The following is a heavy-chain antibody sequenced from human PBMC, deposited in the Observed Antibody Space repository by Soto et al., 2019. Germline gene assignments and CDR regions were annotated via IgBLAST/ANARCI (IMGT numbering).Heavy chain of an antibody. CDR2: ISGSGGST. J-gene: IGHJ4*02. Sequence: GGSLRLSCAASGFNFSSYAMNWVRQAPGKGLEWVSAISGSGGSTYYADSVKGRFTVSRDNSKNTLSLQMNSLRAEDTAVYYCAKETTMTAGAVDYWGQGTLVTVSS. V-gene: IGHV3-23*01. CDR3: AKETTMTAGAVDY. D-gene: IGHD4-17*01. CDR1: GFNFSSYA.